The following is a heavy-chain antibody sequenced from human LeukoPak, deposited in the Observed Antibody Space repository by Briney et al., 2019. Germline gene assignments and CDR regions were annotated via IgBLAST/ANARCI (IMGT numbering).Heavy chain of an antibody. J-gene: IGHJ4*02. CDR3: ARFCSGGRCPDY. D-gene: IGHD2-15*01. Sequence: SEALSLTCTVSGGSISSYYWTWIRQPPGKGLEWIGYIYYSGSTNYNPSLKSRVTISVDTSKNQFSLKLSSVTAADTAVYYCARFCSGGRCPDYWGQGTLVTVSS. CDR2: IYYSGST. CDR1: GGSISSYY. V-gene: IGHV4-59*01.